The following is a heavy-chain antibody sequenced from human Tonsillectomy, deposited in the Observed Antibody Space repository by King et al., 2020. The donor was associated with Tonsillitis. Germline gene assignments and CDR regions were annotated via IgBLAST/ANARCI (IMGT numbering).Heavy chain of an antibody. Sequence: QLQESGPGLVQPSETLSLTCSVSGDSTTTHKYFWGWIRQPPGEGLEWIGSLDSGGSTYYSPSLRSRVTISLDTSTNQFSLKLTSVTAPDTAVYYCVRDRNTINWYFYWGQGTLVTVSS. CDR1: GDSTTTHKYF. CDR2: LDSGGST. V-gene: IGHV4-39*07. J-gene: IGHJ4*02. D-gene: IGHD1-7*01. CDR3: VRDRNTINWYFY.